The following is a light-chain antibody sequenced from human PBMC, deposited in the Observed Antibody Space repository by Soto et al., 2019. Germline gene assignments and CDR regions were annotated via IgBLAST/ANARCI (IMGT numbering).Light chain of an antibody. V-gene: IGKV1-27*01. CDR2: AAS. J-gene: IGKJ1*01. CDR1: QGISDY. CDR3: QNYNGAPWT. Sequence: DIQMTQSPSSLSASVGARVTITCRASQGISDYLVWYQQKPGKVPKLLIYAASTLQSGVPSRFSGSGSGTDFTLTISSLQPEDVATYYCQNYNGAPWTFGQGTKVEIK.